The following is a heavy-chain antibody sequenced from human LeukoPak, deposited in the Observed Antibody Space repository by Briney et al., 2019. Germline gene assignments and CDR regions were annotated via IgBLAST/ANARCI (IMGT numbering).Heavy chain of an antibody. CDR3: ARDPVAANGVFDY. Sequence: ASVKVSCKASGYTFTSYDINWVRQATGQGLEWMGWMNPNSGNTGYAQKFQGRVTMTRNTSISTAYMELSSLRSEDTAVYFCARDPVAANGVFDYWGQGTLVTVSS. V-gene: IGHV1-8*01. D-gene: IGHD1-26*01. CDR2: MNPNSGNT. J-gene: IGHJ4*02. CDR1: GYTFTSYD.